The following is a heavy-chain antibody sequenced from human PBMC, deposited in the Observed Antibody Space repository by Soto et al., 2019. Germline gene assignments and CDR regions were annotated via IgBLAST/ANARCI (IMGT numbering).Heavy chain of an antibody. J-gene: IGHJ4*02. Sequence: SETLSLTCTVSGVSISSYYWSWIRQPPGKGLEWIGYIYYSGSTNYNPSLKSRVTISVDTSKNQFSLKLSSVTAADTAVYYCARDVAGTAYFDYWGQGTLVTVSS. D-gene: IGHD6-19*01. CDR2: IYYSGST. V-gene: IGHV4-59*01. CDR1: GVSISSYY. CDR3: ARDVAGTAYFDY.